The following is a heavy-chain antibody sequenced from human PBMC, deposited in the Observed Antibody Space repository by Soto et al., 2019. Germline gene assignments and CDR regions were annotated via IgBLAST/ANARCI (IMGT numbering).Heavy chain of an antibody. J-gene: IGHJ4*02. V-gene: IGHV3-15*07. D-gene: IGHD3-16*01. Sequence: EVQLVESGGGLVKPGGSLRLSCAASGFTFSNAWMNWVRQAPGKGLGWVGRIKSKTDGGTTDYAAPVKGRFTISRDDSKNTLYLQMNSLKTEDTAVYYCTTDRGGYGGDDYWGQGTLVTVSS. CDR2: IKSKTDGGTT. CDR3: TTDRGGYGGDDY. CDR1: GFTFSNAW.